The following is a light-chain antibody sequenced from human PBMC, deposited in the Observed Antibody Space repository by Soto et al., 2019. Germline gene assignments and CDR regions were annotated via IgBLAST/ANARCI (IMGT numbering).Light chain of an antibody. CDR3: LQDYNYPWT. CDR1: QSISSW. Sequence: IQMTQSNSIVSESVGDRFTTTCRASQSISSWLAWYQQKPGKAPKLLIYAASSLQSGVPSRFSGSGSGTDFTLTISSLQPEDFATYYCLQDYNYPWTFGQGTKVDIK. CDR2: AAS. V-gene: IGKV1-6*01. J-gene: IGKJ1*01.